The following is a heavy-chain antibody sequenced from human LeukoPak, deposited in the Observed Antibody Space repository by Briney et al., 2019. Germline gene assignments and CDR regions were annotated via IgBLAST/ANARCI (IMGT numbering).Heavy chain of an antibody. CDR3: ARGEYKNYDILTGYYPYYYYYGMDV. V-gene: IGHV5-51*01. J-gene: IGHJ6*02. Sequence: GESLQISCKGSGSSFTSYWIGWVRQVPGKGLEGMGIISPGDSDTRYSPSFQRQVTISADKSISTAYLEWSSLKASDTAMYYCARGEYKNYDILTGYYPYYYYYGMDVWGQGTTVTVSS. CDR2: ISPGDSDT. D-gene: IGHD3-9*01. CDR1: GSSFTSYW.